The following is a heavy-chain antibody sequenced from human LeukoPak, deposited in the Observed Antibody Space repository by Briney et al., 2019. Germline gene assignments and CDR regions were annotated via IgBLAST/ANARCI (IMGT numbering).Heavy chain of an antibody. V-gene: IGHV1-58*02. J-gene: IGHJ6*02. CDR1: GFTFNSSA. Sequence: SVKVSCKASGFTFNSSAMQWVRQARGQRLEWIGWSVVGSGNTNYAQKFQERVTITRDMSTSTAYMELSSLRSEDTAVYYCAAEYCGGDCYSNYYYYGMDVWGQGTTVTVSS. D-gene: IGHD2-21*02. CDR2: SVVGSGNT. CDR3: AAEYCGGDCYSNYYYYGMDV.